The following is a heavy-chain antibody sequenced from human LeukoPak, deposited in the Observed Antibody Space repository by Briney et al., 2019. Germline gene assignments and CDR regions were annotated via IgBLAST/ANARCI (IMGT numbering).Heavy chain of an antibody. J-gene: IGHJ6*03. CDR2: IRSKANSYAT. CDR1: GFTFSSSA. CDR3: HFPTYDFWSGYGNYYYMDV. D-gene: IGHD3-3*01. Sequence: GGSLRLSCAASGFTFSSSAMHWVRQASGKGLEWVGRIRSKANSYATAYAASVKGRFTISRDDSKNTAYLQMNSLKTEDTAVYYCHFPTYDFWSGYGNYYYMDVWGKGTTVTVSS. V-gene: IGHV3-73*01.